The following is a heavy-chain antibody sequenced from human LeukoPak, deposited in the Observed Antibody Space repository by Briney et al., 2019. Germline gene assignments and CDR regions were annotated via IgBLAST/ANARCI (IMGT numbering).Heavy chain of an antibody. D-gene: IGHD2-15*01. Sequence: PSETLSLTCTVSGGSISSYYWSWIRQPPGKGLEWIGYIYYSGSTNYNPSLKSRVTISVDTSKNQFSLKLSSVTAADTAVYYCARHSGALADYYFDYWGQGTLVTVSS. CDR3: ARHSGALADYYFDY. CDR1: GGSISSYY. CDR2: IYYSGST. V-gene: IGHV4-59*08. J-gene: IGHJ4*02.